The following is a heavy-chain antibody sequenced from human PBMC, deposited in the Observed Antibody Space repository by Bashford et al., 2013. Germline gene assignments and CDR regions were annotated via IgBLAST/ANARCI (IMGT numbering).Heavy chain of an antibody. CDR2: LYWDGRA. CDR3: ARLLGAGTEFDY. D-gene: IGHD1-1*01. Sequence: SGPTLVKPTETLTLTCSFSGFSLTTRGVAVGWIRQPPGKALEWLSILYWDGRARYNPSLRSRLSITKDTSKSQVALTMTDMGPVDTGKYFCARLLGAGTEFDYWGQGTLVTVSS. J-gene: IGHJ4*02. CDR1: GFSLTTRGVA. V-gene: IGHV2-5*02.